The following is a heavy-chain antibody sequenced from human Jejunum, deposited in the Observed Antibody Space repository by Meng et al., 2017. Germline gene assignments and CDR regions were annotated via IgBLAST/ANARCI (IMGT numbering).Heavy chain of an antibody. CDR3: TKGPKNRGIQEGYFDN. Sequence: GGPLRLSCTAPGFTSGDYCMSWFRQAPGKGLEWVSFIRSKAYGWTTEYAASVKGRFTISRDDSKSIAYLQMNSLDSEDTDVYYSTKGPKNRGIQEGYFDNWGQGTLVTVSS. V-gene: IGHV3-49*03. CDR1: GFTSGDYC. D-gene: IGHD2/OR15-2a*01. CDR2: IRSKAYGWTT. J-gene: IGHJ4*02.